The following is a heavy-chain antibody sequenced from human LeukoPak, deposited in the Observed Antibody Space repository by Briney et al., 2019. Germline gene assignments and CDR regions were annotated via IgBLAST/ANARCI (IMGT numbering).Heavy chain of an antibody. D-gene: IGHD4-17*01. Sequence: PSETLSLTCTVSGGSISSYYWSWIRQPPGKGLEWIGSIYYSGSTYYNPSLKSRVTISVDTSKNQFSLKLSSVTAADTAVYYCAYFTADFGYMDVWGKGTTVTVSS. CDR1: GGSISSYY. CDR3: AYFTADFGYMDV. V-gene: IGHV4-59*04. CDR2: IYYSGST. J-gene: IGHJ6*03.